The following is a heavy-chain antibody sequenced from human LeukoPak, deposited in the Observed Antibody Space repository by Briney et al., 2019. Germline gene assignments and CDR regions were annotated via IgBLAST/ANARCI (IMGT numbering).Heavy chain of an antibody. CDR3: ARGRNSGSSPIDY. V-gene: IGHV4-34*01. CDR2: INHSGST. D-gene: IGHD1-26*01. CDR1: GGSFSGYY. Sequence: PSETLSLTCAVYGGSFSGYYWSWIRQPPGKGLEWIGEINHSGSTNYNPSLKSRVTISVDTSKNQFSLKLSSVTAADTAVYYCARGRNSGSSPIDYWGQGTLVTVSS. J-gene: IGHJ4*02.